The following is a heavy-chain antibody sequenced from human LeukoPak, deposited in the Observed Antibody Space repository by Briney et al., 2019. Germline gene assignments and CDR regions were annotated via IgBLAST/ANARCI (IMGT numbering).Heavy chain of an antibody. J-gene: IGHJ4*02. CDR3: ARAVGYCSAGTCYAFDS. V-gene: IGHV3-11*01. D-gene: IGHD2-15*01. CDR1: GFTFSDYY. Sequence: GGSLRLSCTASGFTFSDYYMSWIRQTPGKGLEWVSYMSSSSTTIYYAESVKGRFTISRDNAKNSLYLQMNSLRAEDTAVYFCARAVGYCSAGTCYAFDSWGQGTLVTVSS. CDR2: MSSSSTTI.